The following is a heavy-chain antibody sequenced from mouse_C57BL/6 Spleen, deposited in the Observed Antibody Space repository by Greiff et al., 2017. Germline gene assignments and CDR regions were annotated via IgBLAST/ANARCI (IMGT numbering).Heavy chain of an antibody. J-gene: IGHJ2*01. Sequence: QVQLQQPGAELVKPGASVKMSCKASGYTFTSYWITWVKQRPGQGLEWIGDIYPGSGSTNYNEKFKSKATLTVDTSSSTTYMQLSILTSEDSAVYYCARDGYYFDYWGQGTTLTVSS. V-gene: IGHV1-55*01. CDR1: GYTFTSYW. CDR2: IYPGSGST. D-gene: IGHD2-3*01. CDR3: ARDGYYFDY.